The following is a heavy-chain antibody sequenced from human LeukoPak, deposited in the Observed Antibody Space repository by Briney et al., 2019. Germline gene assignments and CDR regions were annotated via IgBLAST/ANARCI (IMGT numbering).Heavy chain of an antibody. CDR1: GASISSYY. CDR3: ARGPSAGTFYYYYMDV. Sequence: SETLSLTCTVSGASISSYYWSWIRQPPGKGLDWIGYIYDNENTNYNPSLKGRVTISVDTSMNHFSLKLSSVTAADTAVYYCARGPSAGTFYYYYMDVWGKGTTVTISS. CDR2: IYDNENT. V-gene: IGHV4-59*01. D-gene: IGHD6-13*01. J-gene: IGHJ6*03.